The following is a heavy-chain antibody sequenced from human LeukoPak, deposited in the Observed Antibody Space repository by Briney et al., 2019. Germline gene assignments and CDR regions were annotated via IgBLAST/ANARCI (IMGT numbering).Heavy chain of an antibody. V-gene: IGHV1-2*04. CDR2: INPNSGGT. J-gene: IGHJ3*02. CDR3: ARGYCSGGSCYYDDAFDI. D-gene: IGHD2-15*01. CDR1: GYTFTVYY. Sequence: VASVKVSCKASGYTFTVYYMHWVRRAPGQGLEWMGWINPNSGGTNYAQKFQGWVTMTRDTSISTAYMELSRLRSDDTAVYYCARGYCSGGSCYYDDAFDIWGQGTMVTVSS.